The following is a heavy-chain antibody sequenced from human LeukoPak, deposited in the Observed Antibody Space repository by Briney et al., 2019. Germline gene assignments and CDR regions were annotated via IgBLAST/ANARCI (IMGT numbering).Heavy chain of an antibody. CDR1: GYTFTGYY. Sequence: GASVKVSCKASGYTFTGYYMHWGRQAPGQGLEWMGWINPNSGGTNYAQKFQGRVTMTRDTSISTAYMELSRLRSDDTAVYYCARDPDCSRGSCSNDSSGYYNDHGGQGTLVPVSS. D-gene: IGHD3-22*01. CDR3: ARDPDCSRGSCSNDSSGYYNDH. V-gene: IGHV1-2*02. CDR2: INPNSGGT. J-gene: IGHJ4*02.